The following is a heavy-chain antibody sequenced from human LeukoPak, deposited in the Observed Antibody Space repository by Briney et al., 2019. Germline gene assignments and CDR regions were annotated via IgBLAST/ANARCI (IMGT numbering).Heavy chain of an antibody. D-gene: IGHD3-10*01. CDR2: IHYSGST. CDR1: GGSISSSSYY. CDR3: ARRAGSGSTKVFDI. Sequence: PSETLSLTCIVSGGSISSSSYYWGWIRQPPGKGLEWIGSIHYSGSTYYNPSLKSRVTISVDTPKNQFSLKLSSVTAADTAVYYCARRAGSGSTKVFDIWGQGTMVTDSS. J-gene: IGHJ3*02. V-gene: IGHV4-39*01.